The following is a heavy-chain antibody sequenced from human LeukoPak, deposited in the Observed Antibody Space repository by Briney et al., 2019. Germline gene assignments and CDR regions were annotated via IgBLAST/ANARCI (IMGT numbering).Heavy chain of an antibody. D-gene: IGHD6-19*01. CDR2: ISSSSSTI. CDR3: ARFRSGWYFDY. CDR1: GFSFSAYS. V-gene: IGHV3-48*02. Sequence: QAGGSLRLSCTASGFSFSAYSINWVRQAPGKGLEWVSFISSSSSTIYYADSVKGRFTISRDNAKNSLYLQMNSLRDEDTAVYYCARFRSGWYFDYWGRESWSPSPQ. J-gene: IGHJ4*02.